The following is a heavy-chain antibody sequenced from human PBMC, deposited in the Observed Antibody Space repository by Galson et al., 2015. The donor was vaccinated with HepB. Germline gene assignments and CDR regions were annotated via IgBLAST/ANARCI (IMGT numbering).Heavy chain of an antibody. CDR3: ARALYCSSTSCLPGFDY. D-gene: IGHD2-2*01. CDR1: GYTFTSYG. CDR2: ISAYNGNT. Sequence: SVKVSCKASGYTFTSYGISWVRQAPGQGLEWMGWISAYNGNTNYAQKLQGRVTMTTDTSTSTAYMELRSLRSDDTAVYYCARALYCSSTSCLPGFDYWGQGTLVTGSS. J-gene: IGHJ4*02. V-gene: IGHV1-18*01.